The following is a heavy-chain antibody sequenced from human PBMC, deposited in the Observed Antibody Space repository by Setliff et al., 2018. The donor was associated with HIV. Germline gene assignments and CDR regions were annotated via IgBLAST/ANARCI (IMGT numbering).Heavy chain of an antibody. CDR3: ARGRKYLTTVTTSYFYYMDV. V-gene: IGHV1-8*03. CDR2: MNPNSGNT. CDR1: GYTFTSYA. Sequence: GASVKVSCKASGYTFTSYAMNWVRQAPGQGLEWMGWMNPNSGNTGYAQKFQGRVTITRDTSISTAYMELSSLRSEDTAVYYCARGRKYLTTVTTSYFYYMDVWGRGTTVTSP. D-gene: IGHD4-4*01. J-gene: IGHJ6*03.